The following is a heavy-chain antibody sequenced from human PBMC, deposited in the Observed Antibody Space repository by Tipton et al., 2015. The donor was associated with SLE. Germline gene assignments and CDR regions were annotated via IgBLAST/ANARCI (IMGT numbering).Heavy chain of an antibody. CDR1: GGSISSSSHY. V-gene: IGHV4-39*07. Sequence: TLSLTCTVSGGSISSSSHYWGWIRQPPGKGLEWIGSIYYSGSTNYNPSLRSRVTISVDTSKNQLSLQLSSVTTADTAVYYCARGDPQGLEPFDYSGQGTLVTVSS. CDR3: ARGDPQGLEPFDY. CDR2: IYYSGST. J-gene: IGHJ4*02. D-gene: IGHD1-1*01.